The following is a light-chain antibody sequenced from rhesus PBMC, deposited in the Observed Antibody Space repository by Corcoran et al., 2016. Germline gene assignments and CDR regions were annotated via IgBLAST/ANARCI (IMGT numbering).Light chain of an antibody. CDR2: YAK. Sequence: DIQMSQPPSSLSASVGDRVTITCRASQVISSYLNWYQQKPGKAPKLLSNYAKGLALGVPSRFSGGGSGTDFTLTISSLQPEDFAAYYCPPGDSRPLTFGGGTKVEIK. CDR1: QVISSY. CDR3: PPGDSRPLT. J-gene: IGKJ4*01. V-gene: IGKV1-32*03.